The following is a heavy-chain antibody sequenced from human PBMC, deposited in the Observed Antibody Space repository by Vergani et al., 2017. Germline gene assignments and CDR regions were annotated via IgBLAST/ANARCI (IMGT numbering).Heavy chain of an antibody. J-gene: IGHJ4*02. CDR1: GFAFSEFA. CDR2: ISTRSDNT. CDR3: AKRPAAGIDS. V-gene: IGHV3-23*01. Sequence: EVRLLESGGDLVQPGGSLRLSCTTSGFAFSEFAMHWVRQTPGKGLEWVSGISTRSDNTYYADSVKGRFTISRDNSKNTLYLQMNSLRAEDTAVYFCAKRPAAGIDSWGQGTLVTVSS. D-gene: IGHD2-2*01.